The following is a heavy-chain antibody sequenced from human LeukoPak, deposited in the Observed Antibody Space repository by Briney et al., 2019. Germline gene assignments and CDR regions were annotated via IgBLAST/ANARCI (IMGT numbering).Heavy chain of an antibody. CDR2: IYYSGST. V-gene: IGHV4-39*01. D-gene: IGHD3-10*01. CDR3: ARHSEGFDY. CDR1: GVSISSSSYY. Sequence: SETLSLTCTVSGVSISSSSYYWGWIRQPPGKGLEWIGSIYYSGSTYYNPSLKSRVTISVDTSKNQFSLKLSSVTAADTAVYYCARHSEGFDYWGQGTLVTVSS. J-gene: IGHJ4*02.